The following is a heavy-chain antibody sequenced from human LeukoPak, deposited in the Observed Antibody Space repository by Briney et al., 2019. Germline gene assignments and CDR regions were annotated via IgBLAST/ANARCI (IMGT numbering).Heavy chain of an antibody. D-gene: IGHD3-10*01. CDR3: WVLLWFGHHTGRYGMDV. V-gene: IGHV3-15*01. CDR1: GFASGVTFSSYW. J-gene: IGHJ6*02. CDR2: SKSKTDGGTT. Sequence: GGSLRLSCAASGFASGVTFSSYWMSWVRQAPGKGLEWVGRSKSKTDGGTTDYAAPVKGRFTISRDDSKNTLYLQMNSLKTEHTAVYYCWVLLWFGHHTGRYGMDVWGQGTTVTVSS.